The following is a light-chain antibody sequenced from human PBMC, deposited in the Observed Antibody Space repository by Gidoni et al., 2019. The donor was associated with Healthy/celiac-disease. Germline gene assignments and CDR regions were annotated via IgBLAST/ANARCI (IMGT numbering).Light chain of an antibody. CDR3: MQALQTPLT. CDR2: LGS. CDR1: QSLLHSNGYNY. Sequence: DIVMTPSPLSLPVTPGGPASISCRSSQSLLHSNGYNYLDWYLQKPGQSPQLLIYLGSNRASGVPDRFSGSGSGTDFTLKISRVEAEDAGVYYCMQALQTPLTFGGGTKVEIK. V-gene: IGKV2-28*01. J-gene: IGKJ4*01.